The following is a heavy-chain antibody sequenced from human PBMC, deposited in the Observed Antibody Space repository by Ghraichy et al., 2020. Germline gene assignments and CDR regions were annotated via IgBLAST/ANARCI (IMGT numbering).Heavy chain of an antibody. V-gene: IGHV4-59*01. CDR2: IYSSGST. CDR1: GGSMSSYY. CDR3: ARSTSFYNWFDP. D-gene: IGHD2-2*01. J-gene: IGHJ5*02. Sequence: SETLSLTCTVSGGSMSSYYWSWIRQPPGQGLEWIGNIYSSGSTNYNPSLKSRVTISVDTSKNQFSLKLSSVTAADTAVYYCARSTSFYNWFDPWGQATLVTVSS.